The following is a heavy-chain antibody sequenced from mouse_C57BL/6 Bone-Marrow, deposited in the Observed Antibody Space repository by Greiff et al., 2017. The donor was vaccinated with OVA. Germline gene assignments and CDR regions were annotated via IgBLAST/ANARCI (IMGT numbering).Heavy chain of an antibody. Sequence: EVKLVESGGGLVKPGGSLKLSCAASGFTFSDYGMHWVRQAPEKGLEWVAYISSGSSTIYYADTVKGRFTLSSAIAKYPLFLQLTSLRSEDTAMYDCARGGYYGSSGAMDYWGQGTSVTVSS. CDR1: GFTFSDYG. D-gene: IGHD1-1*01. V-gene: IGHV5-17*01. CDR3: ARGGYYGSSGAMDY. CDR2: ISSGSSTI. J-gene: IGHJ4*01.